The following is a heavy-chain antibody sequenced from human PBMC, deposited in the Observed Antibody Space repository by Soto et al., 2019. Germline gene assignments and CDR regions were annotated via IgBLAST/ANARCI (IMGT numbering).Heavy chain of an antibody. CDR2: ISEDGSTS. CDR3: ARVGVRFGCDF. V-gene: IGHV3-74*01. D-gene: IGHD3-16*01. J-gene: IGHJ4*02. CDR1: GFTFSKFY. Sequence: GGSLRLSCAASGFTFSKFYMYWVRQVPGKGLVWVSRISEDGSTSSYADPVKGRFTISRDNAKNTLYLQMNSLRAEDSAVYYCARVGVRFGCDFWGQGTQVTVSS.